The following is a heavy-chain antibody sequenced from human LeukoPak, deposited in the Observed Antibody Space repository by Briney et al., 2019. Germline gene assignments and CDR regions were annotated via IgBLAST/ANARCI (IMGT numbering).Heavy chain of an antibody. Sequence: SETLSLSCSVAGASISSYYWSWIRQPPGKGLGWIGYIHYSGSTNYNPSLKSRVTISVDTSKNQFSLKLSSVTAADTAVYYCARHDYGATRDYWGQGTLVTVSS. CDR1: GASISSYY. V-gene: IGHV4-59*01. CDR3: ARHDYGATRDY. D-gene: IGHD4-17*01. J-gene: IGHJ4*02. CDR2: IHYSGST.